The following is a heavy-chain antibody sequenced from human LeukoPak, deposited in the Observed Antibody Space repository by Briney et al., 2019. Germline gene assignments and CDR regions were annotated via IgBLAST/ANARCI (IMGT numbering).Heavy chain of an antibody. CDR2: ISSSSSYI. D-gene: IGHD2-2*01. J-gene: IGHJ4*02. Sequence: PGGALILSCAASGFPFSSYSMNWVRQAPGKGLEWVSSISSSSSYIYYADSVKGRFTISRDNAKNSLYLQMNSLRAEDTAVYYCARATPYCSSTSCTIFDYWGQGTLVTVSS. V-gene: IGHV3-21*01. CDR3: ARATPYCSSTSCTIFDY. CDR1: GFPFSSYS.